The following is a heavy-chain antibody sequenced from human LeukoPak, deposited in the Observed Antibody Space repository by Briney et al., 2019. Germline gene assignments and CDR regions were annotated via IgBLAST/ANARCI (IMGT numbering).Heavy chain of an antibody. D-gene: IGHD6-19*01. V-gene: IGHV3-30*18. CDR3: AKDMDSSGCDY. CDR2: TSYDGSNK. Sequence: GRSLRLSCAASGFTFSSYGMHWVRQAPGKGLEWVAVTSYDGSNKYYADSVKGRFTISRDNSKNTLYLQMNSLRAEDTAVYYCAKDMDSSGCDYWGQGTLVTVSS. J-gene: IGHJ4*02. CDR1: GFTFSSYG.